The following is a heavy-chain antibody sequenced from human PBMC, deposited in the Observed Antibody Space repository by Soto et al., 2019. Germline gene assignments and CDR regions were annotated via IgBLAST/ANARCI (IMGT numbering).Heavy chain of an antibody. J-gene: IGHJ4*02. CDR1: GYTFTSYG. CDR2: ISAYNGNT. Sequence: QVQLVQSGAEVKKPGASVKVSCKASGYTFTSYGISWVRQAPGQGLEWMGWISAYNGNTNYAQKLQGRVTMTTDTATSTAYRELRSLRSDDTAVYYCARETSYYDSSGYPGNDYWGQGTLVTVSS. D-gene: IGHD3-22*01. V-gene: IGHV1-18*01. CDR3: ARETSYYDSSGYPGNDY.